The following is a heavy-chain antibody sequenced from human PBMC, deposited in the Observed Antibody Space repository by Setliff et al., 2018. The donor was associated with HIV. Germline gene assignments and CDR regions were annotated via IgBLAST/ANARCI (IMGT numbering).Heavy chain of an antibody. V-gene: IGHV4-39*07. CDR3: ARDQPQDYDSLTGYYTGRYFDY. J-gene: IGHJ4*02. CDR2: IYHSGRT. CDR1: GGSISSNSYY. D-gene: IGHD3-9*01. Sequence: SETLSLTCTVSGGSISSNSYYWGWIRQPPGKGLEWIGSIYHSGRTYYNPSLKSRVTISVDTSTNQFSLKLTSVPAADTAVYYCARDQPQDYDSLTGYYTGRYFDYWGRGTLVTSPQ.